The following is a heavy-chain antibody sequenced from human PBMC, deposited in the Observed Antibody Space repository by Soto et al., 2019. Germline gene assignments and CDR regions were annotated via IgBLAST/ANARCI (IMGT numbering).Heavy chain of an antibody. CDR1: GYTFTSYG. Sequence: QVQLVQSGADVKKPGASVKVSCKPSGYTFTSYGISWVRQAPGQGLEGMGWISGYNGNPNYAQKRQGRVTMTPDTATSTAYMERGGLRSDDTAVYYWAGEVSSGWYLWNNWFEPWGQGTLVTVSS. CDR3: AGEVSSGWYLWNNWFEP. D-gene: IGHD6-19*01. V-gene: IGHV1-18*01. J-gene: IGHJ5*02. CDR2: ISGYNGNP.